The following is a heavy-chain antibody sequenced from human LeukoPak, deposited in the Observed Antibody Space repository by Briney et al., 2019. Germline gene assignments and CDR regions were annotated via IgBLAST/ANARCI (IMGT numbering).Heavy chain of an antibody. CDR2: ISSSGSTI. CDR1: GFTFSSYE. V-gene: IGHV3-48*03. CDR3: ARQNFYPDY. Sequence: GGSLRLSCAASGFTFSSYEMNWVRQAPGKGLEWVSYISSSGSTIYYADSVKGRFTISRDNAKNSLSLQMNSLRVEDTAVYYCARQNFYPDYWGQGTLVTVSS. D-gene: IGHD1-7*01. J-gene: IGHJ4*02.